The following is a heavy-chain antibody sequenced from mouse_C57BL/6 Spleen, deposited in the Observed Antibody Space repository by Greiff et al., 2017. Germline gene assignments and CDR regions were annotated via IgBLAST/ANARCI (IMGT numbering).Heavy chain of an antibody. CDR1: GYTFTDYE. J-gene: IGHJ4*01. CDR2: IDPETGGT. CDR3: AREGTTVYAMDY. V-gene: IGHV1-15*01. Sequence: VQLVESGAELVRPGASVTLSCKASGYTFTDYEMHWVKQTPVHGLEWIGAIDPETGGTAYNQKFKGKAILTADKSSSTAYMELRSLTSEDSAVYYCAREGTTVYAMDYWGQGTSVTVSS. D-gene: IGHD1-1*01.